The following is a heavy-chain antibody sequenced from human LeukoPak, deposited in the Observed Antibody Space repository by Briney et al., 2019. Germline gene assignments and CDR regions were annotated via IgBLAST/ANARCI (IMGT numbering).Heavy chain of an antibody. J-gene: IGHJ4*02. Sequence: ASVKVSCKASGYTFTSYGISWVRQAPGQGLEWMGWISAYNGNTNFARKFQGRVTMTTDTSASTAYMELRSLKSDDTAVYYCARDASLTIVSTAEFEYWGQGTLVTVSS. CDR3: ARDASLTIVSTAEFEY. CDR2: ISAYNGNT. D-gene: IGHD2-2*01. CDR1: GYTFTSYG. V-gene: IGHV1-18*01.